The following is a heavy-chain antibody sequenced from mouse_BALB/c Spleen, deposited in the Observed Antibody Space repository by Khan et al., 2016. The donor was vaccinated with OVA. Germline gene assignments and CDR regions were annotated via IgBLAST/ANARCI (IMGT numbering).Heavy chain of an antibody. V-gene: IGHV9-3-1*01. Sequence: QIQLVQSGPELKKPGETVKISCKASGYTSTNYGMNWVKQAPGKALKWMGWISTYTGEPTYADDFKGRFAFSLETSASTAYLQINNLKNEDTATYFCTRPPHFSYVLVDWGQGTSVTVSS. CDR2: ISTYTGEP. J-gene: IGHJ4*01. CDR1: GYTSTNYG. CDR3: TRPPHFSYVLVD.